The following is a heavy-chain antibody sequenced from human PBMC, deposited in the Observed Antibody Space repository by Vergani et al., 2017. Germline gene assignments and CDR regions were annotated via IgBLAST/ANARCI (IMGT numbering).Heavy chain of an antibody. D-gene: IGHD4-23*01. CDR2: IWYDGSNK. CDR1: GFTFSSYG. CDR3: ARDFPYGGLDY. J-gene: IGHJ4*02. V-gene: IGHV3-33*01. Sequence: QVQLVESGGGVVQPGRSLRLSCAASGFTFSSYGMHWVRQAPGKGLEWVAVIWYDGSNKYYADSVKGRFTISRDNSKNTLYLQMISLRAEDTAVYYCARDFPYGGLDYWGQGTLVTVSS.